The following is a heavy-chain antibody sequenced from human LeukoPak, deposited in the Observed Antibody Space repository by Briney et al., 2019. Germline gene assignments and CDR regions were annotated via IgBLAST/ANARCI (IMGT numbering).Heavy chain of an antibody. CDR2: IYYSGST. CDR1: GASISTYY. D-gene: IGHD3-22*01. V-gene: IGHV4-59*08. J-gene: IGHJ4*02. CDR3: ARVYPMRGPFDS. Sequence: SETLSLTCTVSGASISTYYWSWIRQPPGKGLEWIGYIYYSGSTNYNPSLKSRVTISVDTSKNLFSLKLTSVTAADTAMYYCARVYPMRGPFDSWGQGTLVTVPS.